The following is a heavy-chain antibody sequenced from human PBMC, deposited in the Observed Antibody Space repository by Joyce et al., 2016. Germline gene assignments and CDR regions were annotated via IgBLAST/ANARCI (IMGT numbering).Heavy chain of an antibody. J-gene: IGHJ6*02. V-gene: IGHV3-73*02. D-gene: IGHD3-3*01. CDR2: IRTKANGAAT. CDR1: GFTLSGAS. Sequence: EVQLVESGGGLVQPGGSLKLSCAVSGFTLSGASVHWVRKASGNGMGGICRIRTKANGAATAYAASVKGRFSISRDDSKNTAYLQMNSLKTEDTAMYYCSNYDLWSGYSPSRNVWGQGSTVTVSS. CDR3: SNYDLWSGYSPSRNV.